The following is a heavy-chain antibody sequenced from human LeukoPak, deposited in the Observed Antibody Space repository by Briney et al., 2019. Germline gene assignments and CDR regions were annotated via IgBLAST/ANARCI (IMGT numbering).Heavy chain of an antibody. J-gene: IGHJ4*02. D-gene: IGHD2-2*01. CDR3: ARHSAMAMPFDY. CDR2: IYTSGST. Sequence: SETLSLPCTVSGGSISGYYWNWIRQPPGKGLEWIGYIYTSGSTNYNPSLKSRVTMSVDTSKNQFSLKLISVTAADTAMYYCARHSAMAMPFDYWGQGTLVTVSS. CDR1: GGSISGYY. V-gene: IGHV4-4*09.